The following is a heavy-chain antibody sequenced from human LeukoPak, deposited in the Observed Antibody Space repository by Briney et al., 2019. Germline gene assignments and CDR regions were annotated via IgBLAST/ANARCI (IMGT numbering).Heavy chain of an antibody. CDR1: GDSISSYY. J-gene: IGHJ1*01. V-gene: IGHV4-59*08. Sequence: SETLSLTCTVSGDSISSYYWTWIRQPPGKGLEWIGYIYYNGGTNYNPSLKSRVTISIDTSKNQFSLKLRSVTAADAAVYYCASLVPVAGKGYSQHWGQGTLVTVSS. D-gene: IGHD6-19*01. CDR3: ASLVPVAGKGYSQH. CDR2: IYYNGGT.